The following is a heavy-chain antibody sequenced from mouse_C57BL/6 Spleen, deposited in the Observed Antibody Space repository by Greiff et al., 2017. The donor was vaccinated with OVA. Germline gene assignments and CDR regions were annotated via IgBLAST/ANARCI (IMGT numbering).Heavy chain of an antibody. D-gene: IGHD2-5*01. CDR1: GFNIKDYY. J-gene: IGHJ4*01. CDR3: ATYSNYHYAMDY. Sequence: EVTLVESGAELVKPGASVKLSCTASGFNIKDYYMHWVKQRTEQGLEWIGRIDPVDGETKYAPKFQGKAPITADTSSNTAYLQLSSLTSEDTAVYYCATYSNYHYAMDYWGQGTSVTVSS. CDR2: IDPVDGET. V-gene: IGHV14-2*01.